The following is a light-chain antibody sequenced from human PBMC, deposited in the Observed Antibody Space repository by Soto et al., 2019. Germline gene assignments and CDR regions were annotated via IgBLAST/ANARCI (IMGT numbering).Light chain of an antibody. CDR1: SGDVGGYNF. CDR3: VSYTSSGTGV. Sequence: QSALTQPASVSGSPGQSITISCTGASGDVGGYNFVSWYQQHPGEAPKVMIYDVTNRPSGVSNRFSGSKSGNTASLTISGLQAEDEADYYCVSYTSSGTGVFGGGTKLTVL. J-gene: IGLJ3*02. V-gene: IGLV2-14*01. CDR2: DVT.